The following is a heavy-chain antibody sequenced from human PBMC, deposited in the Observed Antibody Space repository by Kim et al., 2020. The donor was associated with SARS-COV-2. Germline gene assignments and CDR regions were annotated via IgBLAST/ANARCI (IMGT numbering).Heavy chain of an antibody. CDR3: ARDFYDYLRKTYHYGFDL. Sequence: ASVKVSCKASGYTFTTYAIHWVRQAPGQRLEWMGWIHPGDGNTKYSRRFQGRVTFTRDTSASTAYMEMSSLRSEDTAVYYCARDFYDYLRKTYHYGFDLWGQGSLVTVSS. V-gene: IGHV1-3*01. CDR2: IHPGDGNT. J-gene: IGHJ5*02. CDR1: GYTFTTYA. D-gene: IGHD3-16*01.